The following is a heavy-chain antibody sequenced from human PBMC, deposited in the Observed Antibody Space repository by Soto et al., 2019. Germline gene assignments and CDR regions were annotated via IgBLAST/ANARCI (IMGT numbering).Heavy chain of an antibody. CDR3: AKEVPGTGAGSFDP. V-gene: IGHV1-69*08. CDR1: GGTFTSYS. J-gene: IGHJ5*02. Sequence: QVQLVQSGAEVKKPGSSVKVSCKASGGTFTSYSVTWVRQAPGQGLEWMGRIIPVLGIADYAQKFQGRVTITTDKSTNTPYMELNSLSSEDTAVYYCAKEVPGTGAGSFDPWGQGTMVTVSS. D-gene: IGHD3-10*01. CDR2: IIPVLGIA.